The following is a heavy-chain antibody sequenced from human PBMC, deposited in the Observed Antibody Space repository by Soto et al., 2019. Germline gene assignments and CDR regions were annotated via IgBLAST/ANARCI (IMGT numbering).Heavy chain of an antibody. V-gene: IGHV3-74*01. CDR3: ARGLLRSFDCLPFGSHDAFDI. J-gene: IGHJ3*02. CDR2: TNSAGRST. CDR1: RFTFSSHW. Sequence: GGSLRLSCAASRFTFSSHWVHWVRQAPGKGLVLVSRTNSAGRSTSYADSVKGRFTITRDNTKNTLHLQMNSLRPADTAVYYCARGLLRSFDCLPFGSHDAFDIWGQGTMVTVSS. D-gene: IGHD3-9*01.